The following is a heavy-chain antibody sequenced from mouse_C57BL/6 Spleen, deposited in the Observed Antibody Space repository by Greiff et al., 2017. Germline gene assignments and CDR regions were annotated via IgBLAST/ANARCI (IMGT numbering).Heavy chain of an antibody. CDR1: GFTFSDYG. D-gene: IGHD1-2*01. V-gene: IGHV5-17*01. CDR2: ISSGSSTI. J-gene: IGHJ1*03. Sequence: EVKLMESGGGLVKPGGSLKLSCAASGFTFSDYGMHWVRQAPDTGLEWVAYISSGSSTIYYADTVKGRFTISRDNAKNTLFLQMTSLRSEDTAMYYCARPDYYGRWWYFDVWGTGTTVTGSS. CDR3: ARPDYYGRWWYFDV.